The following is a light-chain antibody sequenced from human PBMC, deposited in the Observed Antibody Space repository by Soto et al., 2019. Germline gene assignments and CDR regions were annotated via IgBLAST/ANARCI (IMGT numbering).Light chain of an antibody. V-gene: IGKV3-20*01. Sequence: EIVLTQSPGTLSLSPGERATLSYRASQSVSSTYLDWYQQKPGQAPRLLIYGASSRATGIPDRFSGSGSGTDFTLTISRLEPEDFAVYYCQQYESAPLTFGGGTKVEIK. CDR3: QQYESAPLT. CDR1: QSVSSTY. J-gene: IGKJ4*01. CDR2: GAS.